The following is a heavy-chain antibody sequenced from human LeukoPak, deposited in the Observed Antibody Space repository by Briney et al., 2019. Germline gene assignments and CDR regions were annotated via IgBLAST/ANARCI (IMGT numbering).Heavy chain of an antibody. D-gene: IGHD3-10*01. CDR2: ISAYNGNT. V-gene: IGHV1-18*01. CDR1: GYTFTSYG. Sequence: ASVKVSCKASGYTFTSYGISWVRQAPGQGLEWMGWISAYNGNTNYAQKLQGRVTMTTDTSTSTAYMELRSLRSDDTAVYYCAREVLPLWFGLVKNWFDPWGQGTLVTVSS. CDR3: AREVLPLWFGLVKNWFDP. J-gene: IGHJ5*02.